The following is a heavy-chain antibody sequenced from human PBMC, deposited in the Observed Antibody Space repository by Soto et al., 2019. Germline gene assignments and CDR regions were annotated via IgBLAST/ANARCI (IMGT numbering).Heavy chain of an antibody. CDR2: ISSSSSYI. V-gene: IGHV3-21*01. CDR3: ARDPRGGYDFTQGAY. D-gene: IGHD3-16*01. Sequence: GGSLRLSCAASGFTFSSYSMNWVRQAPGKGLEWVSSISSSSSYIYYADSVKGRFTISRDNAKNSLYLQMNSLRAEDTAVYYCARDPRGGYDFTQGAYWGQGTLVTVSS. J-gene: IGHJ4*02. CDR1: GFTFSSYS.